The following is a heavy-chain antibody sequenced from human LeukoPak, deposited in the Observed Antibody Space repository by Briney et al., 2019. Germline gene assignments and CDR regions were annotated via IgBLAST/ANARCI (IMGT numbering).Heavy chain of an antibody. J-gene: IGHJ4*02. CDR2: IRSDGSNK. CDR3: AKDYYYGSGSPFYVDK. D-gene: IGHD3-10*01. V-gene: IGHV3-30*02. Sequence: KPGGSLRLSCAASGFAFSRYGMHWVRQAPGKGLEWVAFIRSDGSNKYLVDSVKGRFTISRDNSKNTLSLQMNSLRIEDTAVYYCAKDYYYGSGSPFYVDKWGQGTLVTVSS. CDR1: GFAFSRYG.